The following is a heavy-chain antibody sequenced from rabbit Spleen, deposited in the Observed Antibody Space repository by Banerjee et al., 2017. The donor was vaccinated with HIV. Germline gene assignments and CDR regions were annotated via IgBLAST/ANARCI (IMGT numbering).Heavy chain of an antibody. Sequence: QEQLEESGGGLVQPGGSLTLTCKASGFSFSSSDYICWVRQAPGKGLEWISCIAGSSSAFTYSATWAKGRFTISKTSSTTVTLQMTSLTAADTATYFCARDTGSSFSSYGMDLWGPGTLVTVS. CDR3: ARDTGSSFSSYGMDL. D-gene: IGHD8-1*01. V-gene: IGHV1S45*01. CDR2: IAGSSSAFT. J-gene: IGHJ6*01. CDR1: GFSFSSSDY.